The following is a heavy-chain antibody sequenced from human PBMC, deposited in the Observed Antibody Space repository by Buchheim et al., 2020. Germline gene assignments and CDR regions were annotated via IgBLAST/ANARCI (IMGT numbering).Heavy chain of an antibody. Sequence: QVQLVQSGAEVKKPGASVKVSCKASGYTFTGYYMHWVRRAPGQGLEWMGWINPNSGGTNSAQQFQGWVTMTRDTSISTAYLELSRLRSDDTAVYYCARERHVWGSYRRNWFDPWGQGTL. V-gene: IGHV1-2*04. J-gene: IGHJ5*02. CDR2: INPNSGGT. D-gene: IGHD3-16*02. CDR3: ARERHVWGSYRRNWFDP. CDR1: GYTFTGYY.